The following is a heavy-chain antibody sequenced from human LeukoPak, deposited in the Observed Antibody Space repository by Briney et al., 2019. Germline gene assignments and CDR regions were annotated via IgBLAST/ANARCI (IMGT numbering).Heavy chain of an antibody. V-gene: IGHV4-39*07. CDR3: ARKRGLRFFFDY. CDR1: GVSISSSSYY. Sequence: SETLSLTCNVSGVSISSSSYYWGWIRQPPGKGLEWIGTIFYSGSTYYNPSLKSRVTISADTSKNQFSLKLTSVTAADTAVFYCARKRGLRFFFDYWGQGTLVTVSS. CDR2: IFYSGST. J-gene: IGHJ4*02. D-gene: IGHD4-17*01.